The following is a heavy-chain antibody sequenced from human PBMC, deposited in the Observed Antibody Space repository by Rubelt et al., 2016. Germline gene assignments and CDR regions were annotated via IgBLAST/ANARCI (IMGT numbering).Heavy chain of an antibody. CDR1: GGSISSGGYY. V-gene: IGHV4-31*03. CDR3: ARVGAVAGPVDY. CDR2: IYYSGST. D-gene: IGHD6-19*01. J-gene: IGHJ4*02. Sequence: QVQLQESGPGLVKPSQTLSLTCTVSGGSISSGGYYWSWIRQHPGKGLEWIGYIYYSGSTYYNPSLKRRGTIAVDTSKTQFSLKLSSVTAADTAVYYCARVGAVAGPVDYWGQGTLVTVSS.